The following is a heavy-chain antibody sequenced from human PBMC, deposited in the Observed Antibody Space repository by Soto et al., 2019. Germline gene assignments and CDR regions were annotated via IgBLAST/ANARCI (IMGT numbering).Heavy chain of an antibody. J-gene: IGHJ5*02. D-gene: IGHD3-10*01. CDR3: AGDMVLLWFGDAFALGP. CDR1: GYTFTSYA. V-gene: IGHV1-3*01. Sequence: ASVKVSCKASGYTFTSYAMHWVRQAPGQRLERMGWINAGNGNTKYSQKFHGRVTITRDTSASTAYMELSSLRSEDTAVYYCAGDMVLLWFGDAFALGPWGQGTLVTVSS. CDR2: INAGNGNT.